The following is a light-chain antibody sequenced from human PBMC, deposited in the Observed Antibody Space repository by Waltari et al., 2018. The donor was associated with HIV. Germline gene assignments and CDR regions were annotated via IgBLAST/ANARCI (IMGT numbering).Light chain of an antibody. J-gene: IGLJ1*01. CDR3: SSYAGSNNLV. Sequence: QSALTQPPSASGSPGQSVTISCTGTSSYVGGYKYVSWYQQHPGKAPKLMIYEVSKRPSGVPDRFSGSKSGNTASLTVSGLQAEDEADYYCSSYAGSNNLVFGTGTKVTVL. CDR2: EVS. CDR1: SSYVGGYKY. V-gene: IGLV2-8*01.